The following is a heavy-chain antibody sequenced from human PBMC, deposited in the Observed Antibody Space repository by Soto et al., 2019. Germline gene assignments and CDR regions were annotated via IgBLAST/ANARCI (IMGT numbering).Heavy chain of an antibody. CDR1: GGTFSRYT. V-gene: IGHV1-69*02. CDR2: IVPIAAIA. CDR3: AGRNCNGLYLFRH. D-gene: IGHD1-1*01. Sequence: SVKVSCKASGGTFSRYTINWVRQAPGQGLEWMGRIVPIAAIANYTQNFQGRVSMTTDSSTTTAYMELRNLRSDDTAVYYCAGRNCNGLYLFRHWGPGTLVTVSS. J-gene: IGHJ4*01.